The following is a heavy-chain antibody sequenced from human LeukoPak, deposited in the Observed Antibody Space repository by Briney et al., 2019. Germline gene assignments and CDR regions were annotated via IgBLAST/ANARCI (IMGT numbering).Heavy chain of an antibody. Sequence: SETLSLTCTVSGGSISSYYWSWIRQPPGKGLEWIGYIYYSGSTNYNPSLKSRVTISVDTSKNQFSLKLSSVTAADTAVYYCARDSGSYYFDYWGQGTLVTVSS. CDR1: GGSISSYY. D-gene: IGHD1-26*01. J-gene: IGHJ4*02. CDR2: IYYSGST. CDR3: ARDSGSYYFDY. V-gene: IGHV4-59*01.